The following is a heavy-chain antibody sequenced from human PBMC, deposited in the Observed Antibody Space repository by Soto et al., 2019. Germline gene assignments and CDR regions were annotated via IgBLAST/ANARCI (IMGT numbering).Heavy chain of an antibody. CDR2: ISGSGGST. V-gene: IGHV3-23*01. J-gene: IGHJ3*02. CDR3: AKGTYYYGSGSYRPVAPDAFDI. CDR1: GFTFSSYA. Sequence: HPGGSVRLSCAVSGFTFSSYAMSWVRQAPGKGLEWVSAISGSGGSTYYADSVKGRFTISRDNSKNTLYLQMNSLRAEDTAVYYCAKGTYYYGSGSYRPVAPDAFDIWGQGTMVTVSS. D-gene: IGHD3-10*01.